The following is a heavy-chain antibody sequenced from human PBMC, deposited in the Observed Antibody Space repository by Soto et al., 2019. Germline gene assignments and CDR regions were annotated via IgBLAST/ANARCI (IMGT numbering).Heavy chain of an antibody. D-gene: IGHD3-10*01. J-gene: IGHJ4*02. CDR3: AKARCYTADYYLPDC. Sequence: EVQLLESGGGLVQPGGSLRLSCAASGFTFTTYTMSWVRQAPGKGLEWVSVISGSGGRPSYADSVQGRFIISRDNPKSPLYQQMNSRSAEATALYCWAKARCYTADYYLPDCWDQGPLVTASS. CDR2: ISGSGGRP. CDR1: GFTFTTYT. V-gene: IGHV3-23*01.